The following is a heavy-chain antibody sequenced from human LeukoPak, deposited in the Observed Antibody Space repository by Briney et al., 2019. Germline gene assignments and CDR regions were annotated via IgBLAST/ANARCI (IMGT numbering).Heavy chain of an antibody. Sequence: GGSLRLSCAASVFTFSSYWMHCVCEGPGKGRGWVSRIYTVGVSTSYADSVKGRVTISRENAKNTLYLRMNSLRAEDTAVYYCARDLFCSSISCYAGGWFDRWGQGPLVTVSS. V-gene: IGHV3-74*01. CDR3: ARDLFCSSISCYAGGWFDR. CDR2: IYTVGVST. D-gene: IGHD2-2*01. J-gene: IGHJ5*02. CDR1: VFTFSSYW.